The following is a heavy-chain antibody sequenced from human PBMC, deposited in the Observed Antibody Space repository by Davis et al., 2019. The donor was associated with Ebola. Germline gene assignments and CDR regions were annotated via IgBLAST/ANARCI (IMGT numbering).Heavy chain of an antibody. CDR2: ITSSSSHI. D-gene: IGHD6-19*01. CDR3: ARRTGPGGWYMYFDD. J-gene: IGHJ4*02. Sequence: PGGSLRLSCAASGFNFNTYAMNWVRQAPGKGLEWVSSITSSSSHIYYADSVKGRFTVSRDNSRNTLFLQLDGLRVEDTAVYYCARRTGPGGWYMYFDDWGQGTRVTVSS. CDR1: GFNFNTYA. V-gene: IGHV3-21*04.